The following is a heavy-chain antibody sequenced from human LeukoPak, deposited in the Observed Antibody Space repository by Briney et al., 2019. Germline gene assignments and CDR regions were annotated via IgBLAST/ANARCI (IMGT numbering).Heavy chain of an antibody. D-gene: IGHD3-3*01. CDR2: IYYSGST. CDR1: GGSISSSSYY. Sequence: SSETLSLTCTVSGGSISSSSYYWGWIRQPPGKGLEWIGSIYYSGSTYYNPSLKSRVTISVDTSKNQFSLKLSSVTAADTAVYYCARVLVITIFGVVRYYYYMDVWGKGTTVTVSS. CDR3: ARVLVITIFGVVRYYYYMDV. V-gene: IGHV4-39*07. J-gene: IGHJ6*03.